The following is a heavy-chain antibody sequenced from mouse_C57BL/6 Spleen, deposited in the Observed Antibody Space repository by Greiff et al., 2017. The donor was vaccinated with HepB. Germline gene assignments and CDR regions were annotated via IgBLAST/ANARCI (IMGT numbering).Heavy chain of an antibody. D-gene: IGHD1-1*01. Sequence: EVQLVESGGGLVKPGGSLKLSCAASGFTFSDYGMHWVRQAPEKGLEWVAYISSGSSTIYYADTVKGRFTISRDNAKNTLFLQRSSLRSEDTAMYYCARGNHYGSTPYYALDDWGQGSSVTVSA. J-gene: IGHJ4*01. CDR1: GFTFSDYG. CDR3: ARGNHYGSTPYYALDD. V-gene: IGHV5-17*01. CDR2: ISSGSSTI.